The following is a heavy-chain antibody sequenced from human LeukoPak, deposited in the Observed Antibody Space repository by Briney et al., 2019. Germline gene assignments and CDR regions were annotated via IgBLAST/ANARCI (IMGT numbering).Heavy chain of an antibody. J-gene: IGHJ5*02. V-gene: IGHV4-31*03. Sequence: PSETLSLTCTLSGGSISSGGYYWSWIRQHPGKGLEWIGYIYYTGSTDYNPSLKSRVTISVDTSKNQFSLKLTSVTAADTAVYYCARESVNSWFDPWGQGTLVTVSS. CDR3: ARESVNSWFDP. CDR1: GGSISSGGYY. D-gene: IGHD4-17*01. CDR2: IYYTGST.